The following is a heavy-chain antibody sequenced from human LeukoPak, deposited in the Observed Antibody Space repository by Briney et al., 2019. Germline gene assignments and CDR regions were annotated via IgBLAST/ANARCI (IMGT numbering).Heavy chain of an antibody. J-gene: IGHJ5*02. Sequence: SETLSLTCTVSGGSVTSGSYYWSWIREPPGKGLEWFGSIFYSGTTYYNPSLKSRVTISADTSQNQFSLKVTSVTAADTAVYYCARTLSSPARNWFDRWGQGTLVTVSS. CDR3: ARTLSSPARNWFDR. CDR2: IFYSGTT. V-gene: IGHV4-61*01. CDR1: GGSVTSGSYY. D-gene: IGHD6-6*01.